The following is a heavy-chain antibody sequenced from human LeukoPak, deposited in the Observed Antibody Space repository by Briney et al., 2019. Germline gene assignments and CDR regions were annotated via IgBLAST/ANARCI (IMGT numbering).Heavy chain of an antibody. Sequence: GRSLRLSCAASGFTFSSYSMNWVGQAPGKGLEWVSSITSSSSYIYYADSVKGRFTISRDNAKNSLYLQMNSLGDEDTAVYYCASGRNVGITGTTGAFDIWGQGTMVTVSS. CDR1: GFTFSSYS. CDR2: ITSSSSYI. CDR3: ASGRNVGITGTTGAFDI. J-gene: IGHJ3*02. V-gene: IGHV3-21*01. D-gene: IGHD1-7*01.